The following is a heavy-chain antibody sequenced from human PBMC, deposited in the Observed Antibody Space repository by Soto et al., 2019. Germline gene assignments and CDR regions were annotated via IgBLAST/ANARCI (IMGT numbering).Heavy chain of an antibody. V-gene: IGHV3-30-3*01. CDR3: ASGPSFCDY. J-gene: IGHJ4*02. Sequence: GGSLRLSCAASGFTFSSYAMHWVRQAPGKGLEWVAVISYDGSNKYYADSVKGRFTISRDNSKNTLYLQMNSLRAEDTAVYYCASGPSFCDYWGQGTLVTVSS. CDR2: ISYDGSNK. D-gene: IGHD2-2*01. CDR1: GFTFSSYA.